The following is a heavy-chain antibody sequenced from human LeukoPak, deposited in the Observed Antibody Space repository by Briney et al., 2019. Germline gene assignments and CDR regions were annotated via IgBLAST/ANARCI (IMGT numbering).Heavy chain of an antibody. CDR1: GYTFTGYY. D-gene: IGHD3-10*01. Sequence: ASVKVSCKASGYTFTGYYMHWVRQAPGQGLEWMGWINPNSGGTNYAQKFQGRVTMTRDTSISTAYMKLSRLRSDDTAVYYCARLIRNYGSGSYYRYWGQGTLVTVSS. CDR2: INPNSGGT. J-gene: IGHJ4*02. CDR3: ARLIRNYGSGSYYRY. V-gene: IGHV1-2*02.